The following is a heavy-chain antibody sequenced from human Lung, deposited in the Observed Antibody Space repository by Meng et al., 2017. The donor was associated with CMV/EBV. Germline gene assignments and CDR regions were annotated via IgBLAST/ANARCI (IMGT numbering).Heavy chain of an antibody. D-gene: IGHD2-21*02. CDR1: GGSISSSNW. CDR2: IYHSGST. Sequence: VQLQETGPGMVKPSGTLVLTRAASGGSISSSNWWSWVRQPPGKGLEWIGEIYHSGSTNYNPSLKSRVTISVDKSKNQFSLKLSSVTAADTAVYYCARVVTALWGYYFDYWGQGTLVTVSS. CDR3: ARVVTALWGYYFDY. J-gene: IGHJ4*02. V-gene: IGHV4-4*02.